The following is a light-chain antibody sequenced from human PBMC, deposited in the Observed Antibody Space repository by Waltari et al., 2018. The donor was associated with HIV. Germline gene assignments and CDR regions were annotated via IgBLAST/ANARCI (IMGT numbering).Light chain of an antibody. CDR3: SSHTTSSTLYV. J-gene: IGLJ1*01. CDR2: EVN. V-gene: IGLV2-14*01. CDR1: SSDIGYYDS. Sequence: QSALTQPASVSGSPGQSITISCTGTSSDIGYYDSVSWYQQHPGKAPKLMIYEVNNRPSGISNRFSGFKSGNTASLTISGLQAEDEADYYCSSHTTSSTLYVFGTGTKVTVL.